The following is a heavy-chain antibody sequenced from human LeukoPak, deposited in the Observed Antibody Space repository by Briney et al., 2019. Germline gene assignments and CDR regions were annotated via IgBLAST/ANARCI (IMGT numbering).Heavy chain of an antibody. CDR3: ARARSGYSSSWYRGNYYYGMDV. Sequence: GGSLRLSCAASGFTFSSYAMSWVRQAPGKGLEWVSAISGSGGSTYYADSVKGRFTISRDNAKNSLYLQMNSLRAEDTAVYYCARARSGYSSSWYRGNYYYGMDVWGQGTTVTVSS. V-gene: IGHV3-23*01. CDR1: GFTFSSYA. J-gene: IGHJ6*02. D-gene: IGHD6-13*01. CDR2: ISGSGGST.